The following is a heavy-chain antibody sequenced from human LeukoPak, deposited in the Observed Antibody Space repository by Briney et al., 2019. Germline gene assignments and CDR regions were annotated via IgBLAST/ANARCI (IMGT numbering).Heavy chain of an antibody. CDR2: NNPKSGST. CDR3: ARVVDNKN. V-gene: IGHV1-8*01. D-gene: IGHD2/OR15-2a*01. J-gene: IGHJ4*01. Sequence: ASVKVSCKTSGYIFSRFDINWVRQAPGQGLEWMGWNNPKSGSTGYSQRFQGRVTMTSNTSTSTAFLELKSVTFEDTAVYYCARVVDNKNWGQGTLVTVSS. CDR1: GYIFSRFD.